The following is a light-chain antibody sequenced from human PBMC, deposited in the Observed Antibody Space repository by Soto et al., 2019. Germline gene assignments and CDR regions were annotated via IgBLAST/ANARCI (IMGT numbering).Light chain of an antibody. CDR2: DAS. J-gene: IGKJ1*01. V-gene: IGKV1-5*01. Sequence: DIQMTQSPSTLSASVGDRVTITCRASQRSSSWLAWYQQKPGKAPKVLIYDASSLESGVPSRFSGSVTGTEFTLTISSLQPDDFATYYCQQYNSYWTFGQGTNVEIK. CDR3: QQYNSYWT. CDR1: QRSSSW.